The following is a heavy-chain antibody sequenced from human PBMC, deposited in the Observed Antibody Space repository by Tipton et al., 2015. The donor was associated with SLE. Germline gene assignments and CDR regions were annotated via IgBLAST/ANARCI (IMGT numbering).Heavy chain of an antibody. Sequence: QLVQSGGGLVQPGGSLILSCATSGFTFSSYWMHWFRQAPGKGPVWVSRINPESTTVNYADSVRGRFSLSRDNAKSTLYLVLSSLRIEDTGVYFCARGGLEPVDYWGQGTLVTVSS. J-gene: IGHJ4*02. CDR3: ARGGLEPVDY. D-gene: IGHD5-24*01. CDR1: GFTFSSYW. V-gene: IGHV3-74*02. CDR2: INPESTTV.